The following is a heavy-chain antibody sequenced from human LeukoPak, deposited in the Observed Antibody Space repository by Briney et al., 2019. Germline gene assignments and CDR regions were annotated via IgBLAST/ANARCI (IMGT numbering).Heavy chain of an antibody. Sequence: SETLSLTCTVSGDSISSYYWSWIRQPPGKGLEWIGYIYYSGSTKYNPSLKSRVTISVDTSKNQFSLKLSSVTAADTAVYYCASLARGGNWFDPWGQGTLVTVSS. V-gene: IGHV4-59*12. CDR1: GDSISSYY. J-gene: IGHJ5*02. D-gene: IGHD6-6*01. CDR3: ASLARGGNWFDP. CDR2: IYYSGST.